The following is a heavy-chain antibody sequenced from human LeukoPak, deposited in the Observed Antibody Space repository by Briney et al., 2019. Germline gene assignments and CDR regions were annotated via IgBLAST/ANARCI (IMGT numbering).Heavy chain of an antibody. CDR1: GGTFSSYA. CDR2: IIPIFGTA. Sequence: SVKVSCKASGGTFSSYAISWVRQAPGQGLEWMGGIIPIFGTANYAQKFQGRVTITADESTSTAYMELSSLRSEDAAVYYCARDQKPAAFGAFDIWGQGTMVTVSS. V-gene: IGHV1-69*01. J-gene: IGHJ3*02. CDR3: ARDQKPAAFGAFDI. D-gene: IGHD2-2*01.